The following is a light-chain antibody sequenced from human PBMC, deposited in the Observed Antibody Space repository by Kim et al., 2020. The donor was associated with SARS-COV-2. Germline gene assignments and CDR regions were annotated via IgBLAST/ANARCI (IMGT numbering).Light chain of an antibody. J-gene: IGKJ1*01. CDR3: QKYNSAPRDVT. CDR1: QGISNY. V-gene: IGKV1-27*01. Sequence: DIQMTQSPSSLSASVGDRVTITCRASQGISNYLAWYQQKPGKVPKLLIYAASTLQSGVPSRFSGSGSGTDFTLTISSLQPEDVATYYCQKYNSAPRDVTFGQGTKVYIK. CDR2: AAS.